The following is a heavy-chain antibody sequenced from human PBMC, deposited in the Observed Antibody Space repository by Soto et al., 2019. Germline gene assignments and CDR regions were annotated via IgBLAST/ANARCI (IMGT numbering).Heavy chain of an antibody. CDR1: GFTFDDYA. CDR2: ISWNSGSI. V-gene: IGHV3-9*01. Sequence: EGQLVESGGGLVQPGRSLRLSCAASGFTFDDYAMHWVRLAPGKGLECVSGISWNSGSIGYADSVRGRFTISRDNAKNSLYLQMNSLTTEDTAFYYCAKDRFDYYGSESNYGMDVWGQGTTVTVSS. D-gene: IGHD3-10*01. CDR3: AKDRFDYYGSESNYGMDV. J-gene: IGHJ6*02.